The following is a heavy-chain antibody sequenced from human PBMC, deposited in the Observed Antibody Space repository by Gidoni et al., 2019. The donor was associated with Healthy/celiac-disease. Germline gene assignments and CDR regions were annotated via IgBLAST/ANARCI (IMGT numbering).Heavy chain of an antibody. D-gene: IGHD4-17*01. V-gene: IGHV3-23*04. CDR3: AKGPYGDYSLKWSY. CDR1: GLTFSSYA. J-gene: IGHJ4*02. CDR2: IRGSGGST. Sequence: EVQLVESGGGLVQPGGSLRLSCAASGLTFSSYAMSWVRPAPGKGLEWFSSIRGSGGSTYYADSVKGRFTISRDNSKNTLYLQMNSLRAEDTAVYYCAKGPYGDYSLKWSYWGQGTLVTVSS.